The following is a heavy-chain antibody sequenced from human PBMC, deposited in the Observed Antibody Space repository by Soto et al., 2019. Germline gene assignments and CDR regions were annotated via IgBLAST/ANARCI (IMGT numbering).Heavy chain of an antibody. CDR1: GGSISSYY. J-gene: IGHJ6*02. V-gene: IGHV4-59*01. CDR3: ARGSIQSTFKIAAAGTAGMDV. Sequence: QVQLQESGPGLVKPSETLSLTCTVSGGSISSYYWSWIRQPPGKGLEWIGYIYYGGSTNYNPSLNSRVTISVDTSTNQFSLKLSSVTAADTAVYYCARGSIQSTFKIAAAGTAGMDVWGQGTTVTVSS. D-gene: IGHD6-13*01. CDR2: IYYGGST.